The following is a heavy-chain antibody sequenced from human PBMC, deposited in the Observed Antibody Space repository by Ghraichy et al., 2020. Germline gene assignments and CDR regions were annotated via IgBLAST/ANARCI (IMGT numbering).Heavy chain of an antibody. CDR3: ARTGLDYDSSGYFGY. CDR2: IYHSGST. Sequence: SETLSLTCAVSGGSISSGGYSWSWIRQPPGKGLEWIGYIYHSGSTYYNPSLKSRVTISVDRSKNQFSLKLSSVTAADTAVYYCARTGLDYDSSGYFGYWGQGTLVTVSS. J-gene: IGHJ4*02. D-gene: IGHD3-22*01. V-gene: IGHV4-30-2*01. CDR1: GGSISSGGYS.